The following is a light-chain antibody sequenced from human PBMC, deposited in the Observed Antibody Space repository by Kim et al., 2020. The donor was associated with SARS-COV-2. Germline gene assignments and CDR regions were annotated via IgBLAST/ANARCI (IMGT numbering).Light chain of an antibody. CDR1: SSDVGSYNL. CDR3: CSYADRGTGYI. Sequence: QSALTQPASVSGSPGQSITISCTGTSSDVGSYNLVSWYQQLPGKAPKLVIYEVNKRPSGVSTRFSGSKSDNTASLTISGLQAEDEADYYCCSYADRGTGYIFGTGTKVTVL. V-gene: IGLV2-23*02. CDR2: EVN. J-gene: IGLJ1*01.